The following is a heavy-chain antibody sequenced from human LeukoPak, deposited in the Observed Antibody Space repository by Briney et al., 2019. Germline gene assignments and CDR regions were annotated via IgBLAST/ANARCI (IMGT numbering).Heavy chain of an antibody. CDR3: AREVDTAMVQGGDY. J-gene: IGHJ4*02. CDR2: ISYDGSNK. Sequence: GGSLRLSCAASGFTFSSYGMHWVRQAPGKGLEWVAVISYDGSNKYYADSVKGRFTISRDNSKNTLYLQMNSLRAEDTAVYYCAREVDTAMVQGGDYWGQGTLVTVSS. D-gene: IGHD5-18*01. V-gene: IGHV3-30*03. CDR1: GFTFSSYG.